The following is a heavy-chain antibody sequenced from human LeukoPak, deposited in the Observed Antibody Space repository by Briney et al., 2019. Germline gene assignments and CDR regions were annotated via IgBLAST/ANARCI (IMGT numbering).Heavy chain of an antibody. V-gene: IGHV4-34*01. Sequence: PSETLSLTCAVYGGSFSGYYWSWIRQPPGKGLEWIGEINHSGSTNYNPSLKSRVTISVDTSKNQFSLKLSSVTAADTAVYYCARMEYSSSSPEDYWGQGTLVTVSS. CDR2: INHSGST. J-gene: IGHJ4*02. D-gene: IGHD6-13*01. CDR1: GGSFSGYY. CDR3: ARMEYSSSSPEDY.